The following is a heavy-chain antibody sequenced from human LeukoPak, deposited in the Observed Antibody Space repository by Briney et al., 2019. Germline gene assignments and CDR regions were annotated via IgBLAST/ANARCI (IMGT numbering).Heavy chain of an antibody. CDR1: GYTFTSYD. V-gene: IGHV1-8*02. CDR3: ARGSWRDCSGDGCSYYFDY. Sequence: ASVKVSCKASGYTFTSYDINWVRQATGQGLEWMGWMNPNSSNTGYAQKFQGRISMTRDTSMNTAYMELSSLKSEDTAVYYCARGSWRDCSGDGCSYYFDYWGQGTLVTVSS. J-gene: IGHJ4*02. CDR2: MNPNSSNT. D-gene: IGHD2-15*01.